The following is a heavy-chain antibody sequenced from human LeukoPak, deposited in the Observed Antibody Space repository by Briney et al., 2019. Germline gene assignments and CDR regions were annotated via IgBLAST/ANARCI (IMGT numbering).Heavy chain of an antibody. V-gene: IGHV1-2*02. J-gene: IGHJ4*02. Sequence: ASVKVSCKASGYTFTDYYMHWVRQAPGQGLEWMGWINPNSGGTNYAQRFQGRVTMTRDTSISTAYMELSRLRSDDTAVYYCARDLDDSSGYYSDVLDYWGQGTLVTVSS. CDR1: GYTFTDYY. CDR2: INPNSGGT. D-gene: IGHD3-22*01. CDR3: ARDLDDSSGYYSDVLDY.